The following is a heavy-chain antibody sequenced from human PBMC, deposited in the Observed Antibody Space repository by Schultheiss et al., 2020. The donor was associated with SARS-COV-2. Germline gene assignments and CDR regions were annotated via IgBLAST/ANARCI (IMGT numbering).Heavy chain of an antibody. V-gene: IGHV3-23*01. CDR1: GFTFSSYA. Sequence: GGSLRLSCAASGFTFSSYAMSWVRQAPGKGLEWVSAISGSGGSTYYADSVKGRFTISRDNSKNTLYLQMNSLRAEDTAVYYCARAPLATVVTPVDYWGQGTLVTVSS. D-gene: IGHD4-23*01. CDR2: ISGSGGST. J-gene: IGHJ4*02. CDR3: ARAPLATVVTPVDY.